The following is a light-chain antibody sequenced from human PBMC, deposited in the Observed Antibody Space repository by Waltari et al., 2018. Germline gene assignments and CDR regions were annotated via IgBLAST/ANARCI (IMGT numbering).Light chain of an antibody. Sequence: IQLTQSPSSLSASVGDRVTITSRASQGINTYLAWYQQKPGKAPNLLIYAASTLQSGAPSRFNGSGSDTEVTLTISSLQPEDFATYCCQQVKSYPLTFGGGTTVELK. CDR2: AAS. CDR1: QGINTY. V-gene: IGKV1-9*01. J-gene: IGKJ4*01. CDR3: QQVKSYPLT.